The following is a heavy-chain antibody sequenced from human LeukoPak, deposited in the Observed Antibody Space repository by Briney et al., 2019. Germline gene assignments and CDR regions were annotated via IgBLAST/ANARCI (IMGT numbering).Heavy chain of an antibody. Sequence: SEALSLTCSVSGASVRSDSHYWSWIRQPPGKGLEWIGNVYYSGRTAYSPSLKSRVTISVDISKNQFSLQLNSVTAADTAVYYCVRETATYYYDSRRYYRQIEVFDIWGQGTPVIVSS. V-gene: IGHV4-61*01. CDR3: VRETATYYYDSRRYYRQIEVFDI. D-gene: IGHD3-22*01. J-gene: IGHJ3*02. CDR2: VYYSGRT. CDR1: GASVRSDSHY.